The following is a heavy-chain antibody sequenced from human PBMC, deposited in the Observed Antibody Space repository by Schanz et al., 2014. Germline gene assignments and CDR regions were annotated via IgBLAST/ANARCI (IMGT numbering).Heavy chain of an antibody. V-gene: IGHV1-18*01. J-gene: IGHJ4*02. CDR2: ISVYNHNK. D-gene: IGHD3-3*01. CDR1: GYIFINSG. Sequence: QIQLVQSGPEVKKPGATVKVSCKASGYIFINSGISWVRQAPGQGLEWMGWISVYNHNKEYDQKFQGRVTMTTDTSTNTAYMELRSLRSDDAAVYYYARSAGRDFWSGYYSRFDYWGQGTLVTVSS. CDR3: ARSAGRDFWSGYYSRFDY.